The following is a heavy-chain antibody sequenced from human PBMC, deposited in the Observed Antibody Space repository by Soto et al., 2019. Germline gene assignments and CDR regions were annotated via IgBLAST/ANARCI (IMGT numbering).Heavy chain of an antibody. J-gene: IGHJ5*02. CDR1: GGSISSYY. D-gene: IGHD3-10*01. CDR3: AGAMVRGANWFDP. V-gene: IGHV4-59*08. CDR2: IYYSGST. Sequence: QVQLQESGPGLVKPSETLSLTCTVSGGSISSYYWSWIRQPPGKGLEWIGYIYYSGSTNYNPSLKSRVTISVDTSKNQFSLKLSSVTAADTAVYYCAGAMVRGANWFDPWGQGTLVTVSS.